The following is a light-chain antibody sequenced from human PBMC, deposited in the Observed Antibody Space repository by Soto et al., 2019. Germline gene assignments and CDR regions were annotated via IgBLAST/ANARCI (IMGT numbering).Light chain of an antibody. CDR1: QSVSSN. CDR2: GAS. Sequence: EIVMTQSPATLSVSPGERATLSCRASQSVSSNLAWYQQKPGPAPRLLIYGASTRATGIPARFSGSGSGTDFPLTISSLQSEDFAVYYCQQYNNWPPTFGQGTKVEIK. CDR3: QQYNNWPPT. J-gene: IGKJ1*01. V-gene: IGKV3-15*01.